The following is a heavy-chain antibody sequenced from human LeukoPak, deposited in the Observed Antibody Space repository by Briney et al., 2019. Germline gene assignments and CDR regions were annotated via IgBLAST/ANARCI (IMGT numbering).Heavy chain of an antibody. CDR3: AREHSSSRDQFDY. Sequence: ASVKVSCKASGYTFTGYYMHWVRQAPGQGLEWMGWINPNSGGTNYAQKVQGRVTMTADTSTSTSYMELRSLRSDGTAVYYCAREHSSSRDQFDYWGQGTLVTVSS. V-gene: IGHV1-2*02. CDR2: INPNSGGT. CDR1: GYTFTGYY. D-gene: IGHD6-13*01. J-gene: IGHJ4*02.